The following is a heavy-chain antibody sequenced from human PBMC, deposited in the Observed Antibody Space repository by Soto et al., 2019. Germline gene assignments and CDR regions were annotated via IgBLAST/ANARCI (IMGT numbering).Heavy chain of an antibody. CDR3: ARGTVPAAIQIDY. V-gene: IGHV4-34*01. Sequence: SETLSLTCAVYGGSFSGYYWSWIRQPPGKGLEWIGEINHSGSTNYNPSLKSRVTISVDTSKNQFSLKLSSVTAADTAVYYCARGTVPAAIQIDYWGQGPLVTVSS. CDR1: GGSFSGYY. J-gene: IGHJ4*02. CDR2: INHSGST. D-gene: IGHD2-2*02.